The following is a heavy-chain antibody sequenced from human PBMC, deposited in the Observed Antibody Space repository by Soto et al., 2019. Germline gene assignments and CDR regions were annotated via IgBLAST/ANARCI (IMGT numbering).Heavy chain of an antibody. CDR3: ARGLMSGSYYSGGWYYFDY. D-gene: IGHD1-26*01. CDR2: INHSGST. CDR1: GGSFSGYI. Sequence: QVQLQQWGAGLLKPSETLSLTCAVYGGSFSGYIWSWIRQPPGKGLQWIGQINHSGSTNYNPSLTSRVTISLHTCNGQFSLELSSVTAADTAVYYCARGLMSGSYYSGGWYYFDYWGQGTLVTVSS. J-gene: IGHJ4*02. V-gene: IGHV4-34*01.